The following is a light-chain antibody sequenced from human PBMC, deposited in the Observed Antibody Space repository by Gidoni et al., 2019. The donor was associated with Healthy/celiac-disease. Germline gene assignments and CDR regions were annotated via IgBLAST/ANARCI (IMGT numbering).Light chain of an antibody. V-gene: IGLV1-44*01. CDR2: SNN. Sequence: QSVLTQPPPASGSPAQGVTISCTGSSSNTGSNTVNWYQQLPGTAPKLLIYSNNQRPSGVPDRFSGSESGTSASLAISGLQSEDEADYYCAAWDDSLNGWVFGGGTKLTVL. J-gene: IGLJ3*02. CDR3: AAWDDSLNGWV. CDR1: SSNTGSNT.